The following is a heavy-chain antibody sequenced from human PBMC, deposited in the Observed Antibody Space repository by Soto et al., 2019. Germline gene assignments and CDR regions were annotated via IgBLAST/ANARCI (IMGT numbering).Heavy chain of an antibody. V-gene: IGHV1-24*01. Sequence: ASVKVSCKVSGYTLTELSMHWVRQAPGKGLEWMGGFDPEDGETIYAQRFQGRVTMTEDTSTDTAYMELSSLRSEDTAVYYCATRGYSYGYSDLHYWGQGTLVTVSS. CDR3: ATRGYSYGYSDLHY. CDR2: FDPEDGET. CDR1: GYTLTELS. D-gene: IGHD5-18*01. J-gene: IGHJ4*02.